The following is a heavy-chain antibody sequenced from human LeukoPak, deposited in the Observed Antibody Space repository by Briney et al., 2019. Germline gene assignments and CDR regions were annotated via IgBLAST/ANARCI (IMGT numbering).Heavy chain of an antibody. CDR3: ARDLKGYSGSYPPGY. V-gene: IGHV1-69*04. J-gene: IGHJ4*02. D-gene: IGHD1-26*01. CDR2: IIPILGIA. CDR1: GGTFSSYA. Sequence: ASVKVSCKASGGTFSSYAISWVRQAPGQGLEWMGRIIPILGIANYAQKFQGRVTITADKSTSTAYMELSSLRSEDTAVYYCARDLKGYSGSYPPGYWGQGTLVTVSS.